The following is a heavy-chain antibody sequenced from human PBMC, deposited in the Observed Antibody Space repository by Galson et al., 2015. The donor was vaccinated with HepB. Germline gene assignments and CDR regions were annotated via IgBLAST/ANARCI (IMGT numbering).Heavy chain of an antibody. Sequence: QSGAEVKKPGESLKISCKASGYTFSTSWIAWVRQMPGKGLEWMGIIYPGDSDTRYSPSFQGQVSMSVDKSNNTAFLQWMRLKASDSAMYYCASPAGGDTDEDALDFWGQGTLVTVSS. CDR2: IYPGDSDT. CDR1: GYTFSTSW. CDR3: ASPAGGDTDEDALDF. V-gene: IGHV5-51*01. D-gene: IGHD2-21*02. J-gene: IGHJ3*01.